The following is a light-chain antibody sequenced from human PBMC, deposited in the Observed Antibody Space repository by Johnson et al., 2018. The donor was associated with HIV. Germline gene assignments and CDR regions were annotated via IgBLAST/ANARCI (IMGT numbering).Light chain of an antibody. J-gene: IGLJ1*01. CDR1: SSNIGNNY. V-gene: IGLV1-51*01. Sequence: QYILTQPPSVSAVPGQKVTISCSGSSSNIGNNYVSWYQQLPGTAPKLLIYDNNKRPSGIPDRFSGSKSGTSATLGITGLQTGDEADYYCGSWDSSLSAGGVFGTGTKVTVL. CDR3: GSWDSSLSAGGV. CDR2: DNN.